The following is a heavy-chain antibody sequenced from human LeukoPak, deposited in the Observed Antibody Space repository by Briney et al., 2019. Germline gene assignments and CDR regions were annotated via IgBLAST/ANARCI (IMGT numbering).Heavy chain of an antibody. V-gene: IGHV3-23*01. D-gene: IGHD3-10*01. CDR2: ISDNGDYT. CDR3: AAGGDYYYHMDV. J-gene: IGHJ6*03. CDR1: GFTFNNYA. Sequence: PPGGSLRLSCAASGFTFNNYAMTWVRQAPGKGLEWVSTISDNGDYTYYADFVKGRFTISRDNAKNSVYLQMNSLRAEDTAVYHCAAGGDYYYHMDVWGKGTKVTVSS.